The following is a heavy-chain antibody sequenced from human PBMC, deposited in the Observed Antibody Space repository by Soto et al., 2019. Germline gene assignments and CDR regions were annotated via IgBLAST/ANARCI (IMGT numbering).Heavy chain of an antibody. J-gene: IGHJ5*02. CDR1: GGTFSSYT. CDR3: ASYLGDYGDLNWFDP. Sequence: QVQLVQSGAEVKKPGSSVKVSCNASGGTFSSYTISWVRQAPGQGLEWMGRIIPILGIANYAQKFQGRVTITADNSTSTAYMELSSLRSEDKAVYYCASYLGDYGDLNWFDPWGQGTLVTVSS. V-gene: IGHV1-69*02. D-gene: IGHD4-17*01. CDR2: IIPILGIA.